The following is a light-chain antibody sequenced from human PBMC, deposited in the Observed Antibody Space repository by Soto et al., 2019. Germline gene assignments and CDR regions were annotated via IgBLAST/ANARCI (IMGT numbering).Light chain of an antibody. V-gene: IGKV2-24*01. Sequence: DIVMTQTPLSLRVTLGQPASISCSSSQSPVDGDGITSLSWLHQSPGQPPRLLIYKVSNRFSGVPDRFSGSGAGTDFTLKINTVEAEDVGVYYCMQDALYSTFGQGTKVEIK. CDR1: QSPVDGDGITS. CDR2: KVS. CDR3: MQDALYST. J-gene: IGKJ1*01.